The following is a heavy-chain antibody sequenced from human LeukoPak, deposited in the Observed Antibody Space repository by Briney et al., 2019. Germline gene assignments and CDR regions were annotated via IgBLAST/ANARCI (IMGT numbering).Heavy chain of an antibody. CDR2: IYHSGST. Sequence: SETLSLTCAVSGGSISSSNWWSWVRQPPGKGLEWIGEIYHSGSTNYNPSLKSRVTISVDKSKNQFSLKLSSVTAADTAVYYCARATPLGYCSSTSCFSFDYWGQGTLVTVSS. D-gene: IGHD2-2*01. CDR1: GGSISSSNW. J-gene: IGHJ4*02. V-gene: IGHV4-4*02. CDR3: ARATPLGYCSSTSCFSFDY.